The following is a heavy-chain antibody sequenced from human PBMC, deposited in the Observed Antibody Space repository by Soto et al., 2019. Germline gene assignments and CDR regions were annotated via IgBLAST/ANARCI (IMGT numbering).Heavy chain of an antibody. CDR2: INEDSTYI. J-gene: IGHJ6*03. V-gene: IGHV3-21*02. CDR3: VRDFGRYFRSGYMDA. CDR1: GFTFSAFS. D-gene: IGHD3-9*01. Sequence: EVRLVESGGGLVKPGGSLRLSCAASGFTFSAFSMNWVRQAPGKGLEWLSSINEDSTYIYYGDSLRGRSTISSDNAKDSLYLQIDSLRAEATAVYYCVRDFGRYFRSGYMDAWGDGATVIVS.